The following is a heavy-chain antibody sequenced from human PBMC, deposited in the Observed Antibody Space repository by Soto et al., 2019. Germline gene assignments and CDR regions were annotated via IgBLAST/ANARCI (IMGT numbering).Heavy chain of an antibody. Sequence: SETLCLTYTVSGGSISAYHWSWIRQPPGKGLRWIGYIFFSGSANYNPSLNSRVTISVDTSKNQFSLKLSSVTAADTAVYYCARTSDYSIGIWGQGTMVTVSS. CDR3: ARTSDYSIGI. J-gene: IGHJ3*02. D-gene: IGHD4-17*01. V-gene: IGHV4-59*01. CDR1: GGSISAYH. CDR2: IFFSGSA.